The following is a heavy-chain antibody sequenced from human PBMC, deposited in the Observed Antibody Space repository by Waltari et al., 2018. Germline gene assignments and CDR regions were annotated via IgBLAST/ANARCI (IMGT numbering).Heavy chain of an antibody. CDR2: VRNSGRT. J-gene: IGHJ4*02. Sequence: QLQLQESGPGLVKPSATLSLTCAVSGDSMSSNYWWSWVRQPPGKGLEWIGQVRNSGRTNYNPSFASRVTVSLDTYNNQFSLEVTSATAADTAIYFCARDRGRGLYLDSWGPGTLVTVS. CDR1: GDSMSSNYW. CDR3: ARDRGRGLYLDS. V-gene: IGHV4-4*02. D-gene: IGHD2-15*01.